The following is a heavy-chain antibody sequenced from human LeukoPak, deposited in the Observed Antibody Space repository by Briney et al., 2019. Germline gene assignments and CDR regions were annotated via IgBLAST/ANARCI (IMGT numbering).Heavy chain of an antibody. CDR3: AGLGYCSGGSCYGTGPFDY. Sequence: GGSLRLSCAASGFTFHNYSMHWVRQAPGKGLEWVAVISYDGSNKYYADSVKGRFTISRDNSKNTLYLQMNSLRAEDTAVYYCAGLGYCSGGSCYGTGPFDYWGQGTLVTVSS. V-gene: IGHV3-30*03. D-gene: IGHD2-15*01. J-gene: IGHJ4*02. CDR1: GFTFHNYS. CDR2: ISYDGSNK.